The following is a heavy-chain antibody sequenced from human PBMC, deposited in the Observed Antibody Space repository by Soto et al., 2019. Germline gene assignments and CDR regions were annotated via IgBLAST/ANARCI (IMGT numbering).Heavy chain of an antibody. Sequence: QSTLKESGPTLVEPTQTLTLTCSFSGFSLTNSGVGVGWFRQAPGKALGCLGIIYWDNDRRYTPSLNTRLPITKDTSKDQVIRSITYMEPVDTGTYYCAHHVAYAAGDVGWFDSCGQGPPVTVS. CDR1: GFSLTNSGVG. V-gene: IGHV2-5*02. CDR3: AHHVAYAAGDVGWFDS. CDR2: IYWDNDR. J-gene: IGHJ5*01. D-gene: IGHD3-10*01.